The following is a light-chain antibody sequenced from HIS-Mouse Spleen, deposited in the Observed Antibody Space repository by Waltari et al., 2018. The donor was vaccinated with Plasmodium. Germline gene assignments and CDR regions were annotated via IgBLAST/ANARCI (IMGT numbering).Light chain of an antibody. Sequence: QSALTQPASVSGSPGQSITISCTGTSRDVGSYNLVPWYQQHQGKAPKLMIYEGSKRPSGVSNRFSGSKSGNTASLTISGLQAEDEADYYCCSYAGSSTFVFGGGTKLTVL. CDR2: EGS. V-gene: IGLV2-23*03. CDR1: SRDVGSYNL. CDR3: CSYAGSSTFV. J-gene: IGLJ3*02.